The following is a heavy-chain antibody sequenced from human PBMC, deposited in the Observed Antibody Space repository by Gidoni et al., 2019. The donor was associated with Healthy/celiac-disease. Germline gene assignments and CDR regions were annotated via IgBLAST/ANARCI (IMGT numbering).Heavy chain of an antibody. D-gene: IGHD3-10*01. CDR1: GFTFRSYG. J-gene: IGHJ4*02. CDR2: ISYDESNI. CDR3: AKDQYVNYYDSGTHLDY. Sequence: QVQLVESGGGVVKPGRSLRLSCAASGFTFRSYGMHWVRQAPGKGLEWVAIISYDESNIYYADSVKGRFTISRDNSKNTLYLQMNSLRAEDTAVYYCAKDQYVNYYDSGTHLDYWGQGTLVTVSS. V-gene: IGHV3-30*18.